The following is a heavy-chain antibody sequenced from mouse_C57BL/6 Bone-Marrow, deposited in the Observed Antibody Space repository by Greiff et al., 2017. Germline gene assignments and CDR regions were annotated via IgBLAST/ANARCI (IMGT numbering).Heavy chain of an antibody. CDR1: GFNIKTTS. V-gene: IGHV14-3*01. CDR3: ARTFTVVATCDY. CDR2: IDPANGDT. Sequence: VQLKQSVAELVRPGASVKLSCTASGFNIKTTSMHWVKQRPEQGLEWIGRIDPANGDTKYAPTFPGKATITADPSSNTAYLQLSSLTSEDTAIYYCARTFTVVATCDYWGQGTTLTVAS. D-gene: IGHD1-1*01. J-gene: IGHJ2*01.